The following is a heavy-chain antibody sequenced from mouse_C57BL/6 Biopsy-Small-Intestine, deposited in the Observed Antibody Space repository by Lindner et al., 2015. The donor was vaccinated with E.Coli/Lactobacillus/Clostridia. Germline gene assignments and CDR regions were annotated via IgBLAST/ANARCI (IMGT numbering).Heavy chain of an antibody. Sequence: VQLQESGPELVKPGASVKISCKASGYSFTSYFMNWVKQSHGKSLEWIGRINPYNGDTFYNQKFKGTATLTVDKSSTTAHMELRSLTSEDSTLYYCARGGAFDYWGQGTTLTVSS. CDR3: ARGGAFDY. V-gene: IGHV1-20*01. CDR2: INPYNGDT. CDR1: GYSFTSYF. D-gene: IGHD3-1*01. J-gene: IGHJ2*01.